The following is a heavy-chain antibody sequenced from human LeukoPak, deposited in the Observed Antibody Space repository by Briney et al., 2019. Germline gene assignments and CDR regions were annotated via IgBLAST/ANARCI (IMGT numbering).Heavy chain of an antibody. V-gene: IGHV4-34*01. D-gene: IGHD2-2*01. CDR2: INHRGST. CDR3: ARGLGYCSSTSCSFDY. CDR1: GGSFSGYY. Sequence: SETLSLTCAVYGGSFSGYYWSWIRQPPGKGLEWIGEINHRGSTNYNPSLKSRVTISVDTSKNQFSVKLSSVTAADTAVYYCARGLGYCSSTSCSFDYWGQGTLVTVSS. J-gene: IGHJ4*02.